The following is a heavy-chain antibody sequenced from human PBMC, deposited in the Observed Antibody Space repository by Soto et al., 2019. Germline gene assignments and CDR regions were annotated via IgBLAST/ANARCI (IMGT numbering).Heavy chain of an antibody. J-gene: IGHJ4*02. Sequence: SQTLSLTCAISGDSVSSNSAAWNWIRQSPSRGLEWLGRTYYRSKWYNDYAVSVKSRITINPDTSKNQFSLQLNSVTPEDTAVYYCARARPQHSSGWVEIQPPFDYWGQGTLVTVSS. CDR2: TYYRSKWYN. D-gene: IGHD6-19*01. V-gene: IGHV6-1*01. CDR1: GDSVSSNSAA. CDR3: ARARPQHSSGWVEIQPPFDY.